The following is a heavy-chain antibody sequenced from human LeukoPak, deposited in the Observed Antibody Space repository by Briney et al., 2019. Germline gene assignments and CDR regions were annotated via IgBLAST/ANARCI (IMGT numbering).Heavy chain of an antibody. V-gene: IGHV3-21*01. D-gene: IGHD2-15*01. CDR3: ARERGEYCSGGSCYRAGEFDY. J-gene: IGHJ4*02. CDR2: ITSSSSYI. CDR1: GFTFSSYS. Sequence: GETLRLSCAASGFTFSSYSMNWVRQAPGKGLEWVSSITSSSSYIYYADSVTVRFTISRDNAKNALYLQMNSLRAEDTAVYYCARERGEYCSGGSCYRAGEFDYWGQGTLVTVSS.